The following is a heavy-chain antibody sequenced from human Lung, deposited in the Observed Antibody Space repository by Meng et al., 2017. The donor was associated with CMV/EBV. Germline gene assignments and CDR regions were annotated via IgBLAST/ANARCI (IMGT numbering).Heavy chain of an antibody. Sequence: GESLKISCAASGFTFSSYAMHWVRQAPGKGLEWAAVISYDGSNKYYADSVKGRFTISRDNSKNTLYLQMNSLRAEDTAVYYCARDRGADTTIFGVVIIPGKGWPYYYGMDVWXQGTTVXVSS. D-gene: IGHD3-3*01. CDR2: ISYDGSNK. CDR1: GFTFSSYA. CDR3: ARDRGADTTIFGVVIIPGKGWPYYYGMDV. J-gene: IGHJ6*02. V-gene: IGHV3-30*04.